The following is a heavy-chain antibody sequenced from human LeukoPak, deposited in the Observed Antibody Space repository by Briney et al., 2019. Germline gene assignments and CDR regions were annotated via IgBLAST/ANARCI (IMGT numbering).Heavy chain of an antibody. CDR1: GDSISSSNW. CDR3: ARVGVRGVITSFDY. CDR2: IHHSGST. V-gene: IGHV4-4*02. J-gene: IGHJ4*02. Sequence: SGTLSLACAVSGDSISSSNWWSWVRQSPGKGLEWIAEIHHSGSTNCNPSLKSRVTISVDKSKNQFSLQLSSVTAADTAVYYCARVGVRGVITSFDYWGQGTLVTVSS. D-gene: IGHD3-10*01.